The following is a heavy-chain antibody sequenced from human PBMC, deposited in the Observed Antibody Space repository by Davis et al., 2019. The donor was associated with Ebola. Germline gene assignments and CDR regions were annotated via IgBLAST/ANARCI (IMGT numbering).Heavy chain of an antibody. CDR1: VYTFTSYD. CDR3: ARFVDFWSGSYFDY. CDR2: INPSGGST. V-gene: IGHV1-46*01. Sequence: ASSVNVSRKASVYTFTSYDINWVRQATGQGLEWMGLINPSGGSTSYAQKFQGRVTMTRDTSTSTVYMELSSLRSEDTAVYYCARFVDFWSGSYFDYWGQGTLVTVSS. D-gene: IGHD3-3*01. J-gene: IGHJ4*02.